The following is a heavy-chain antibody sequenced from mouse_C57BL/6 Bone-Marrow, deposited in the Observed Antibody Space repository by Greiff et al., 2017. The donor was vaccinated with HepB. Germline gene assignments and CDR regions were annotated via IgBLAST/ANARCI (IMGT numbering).Heavy chain of an antibody. D-gene: IGHD1-1*01. V-gene: IGHV10-1*01. Sequence: EVQRVESGGGLVQPKGSLKLSCAASGFSFNTYAMNWVRQAPGKGLEWVARIRSKSNNYATYYADSVKDRFTISRDESESMLYLQMNNLKTEDTAMYYWVRHNYCGSSYGYFDVWGTGTTVTVSS. CDR1: GFSFNTYA. CDR3: VRHNYCGSSYGYFDV. J-gene: IGHJ1*03. CDR2: IRSKSNNYAT.